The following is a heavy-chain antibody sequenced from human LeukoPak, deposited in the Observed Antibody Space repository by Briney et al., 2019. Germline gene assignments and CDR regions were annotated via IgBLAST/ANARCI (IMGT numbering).Heavy chain of an antibody. CDR1: GYTFTGYY. J-gene: IGHJ3*02. CDR3: ARGVYNSSGYDAFDI. D-gene: IGHD3-22*01. V-gene: IGHV1-2*02. Sequence: ASVKVSCKASGYTFTGYYMHWVRQAPGQGLEWMGWINPNSGGTNYAQKFQGRVTMTRDTSISTAYMELSRLRSDDTAVYYCARGVYNSSGYDAFDIWGQGTMVTVSS. CDR2: INPNSGGT.